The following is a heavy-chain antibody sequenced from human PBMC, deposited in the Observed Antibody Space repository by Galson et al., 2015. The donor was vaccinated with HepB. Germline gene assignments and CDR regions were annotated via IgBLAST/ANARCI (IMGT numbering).Heavy chain of an antibody. CDR1: GFAVSSSY. D-gene: IGHD3-10*01. CDR3: ARTDYYRFEY. CDR2: IYSGGNT. Sequence: SLRLSCAASGFAVSSSYMSWVRQAPGMGLEWVSIIYSGGNTYYADSVKGRFTISRDDSKNTVNLQMNSLRAEDTAVYYCARTDYYRFEYWGRGSLVAVSS. V-gene: IGHV3-66*01. J-gene: IGHJ4*02.